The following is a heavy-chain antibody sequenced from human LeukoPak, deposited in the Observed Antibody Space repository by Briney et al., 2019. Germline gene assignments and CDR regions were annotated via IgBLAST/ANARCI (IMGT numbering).Heavy chain of an antibody. J-gene: IGHJ4*02. V-gene: IGHV3-30*03. CDR1: GFILSTYD. D-gene: IGHD3-10*01. CDR3: ARPPPASMIRGVIIPHFDT. Sequence: GGSLRLSCAASGFILSTYDMHWVRQAPGKGLEWVAVISYDGSHQYYADSVQGRFTISRDTPKNTLYLQMSSLRPEDTAIYYCARPPPASMIRGVIIPHFDTWGQGTLVTVSS. CDR2: ISYDGSHQ.